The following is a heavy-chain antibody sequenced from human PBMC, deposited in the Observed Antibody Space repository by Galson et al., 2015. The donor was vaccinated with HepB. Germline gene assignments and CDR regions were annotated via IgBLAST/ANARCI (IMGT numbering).Heavy chain of an antibody. V-gene: IGHV3-11*01. J-gene: IGHJ4*02. D-gene: IGHD2-15*01. CDR2: ISSSGSTI. CDR1: GFTFSDYY. Sequence: SLRLSCAASGFTFSDYYMSWIRQAPGKGLEWVSYISSSGSTIYYADSVKGRFTISRDNAKNSLYLQMNSLRADDTAVYYCASRYCSGGSCCFDYWGQGTLVTVSS. CDR3: ASRYCSGGSCCFDY.